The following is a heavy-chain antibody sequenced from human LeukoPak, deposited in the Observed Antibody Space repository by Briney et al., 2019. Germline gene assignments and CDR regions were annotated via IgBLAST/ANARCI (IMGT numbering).Heavy chain of an antibody. D-gene: IGHD3-3*01. Sequence: SETLSLTCTVSGGSISSSTYYWGWIRQPPGKGLEWIGSIYYSGSTNYNPSLKSRVTMSVDTSKNQFSLKLSSVTAADTAVYYCARDLVDFWSGSYTGFDYWGQGTLVAVSS. CDR2: IYYSGST. CDR3: ARDLVDFWSGSYTGFDY. V-gene: IGHV4-39*07. J-gene: IGHJ4*02. CDR1: GGSISSSTYY.